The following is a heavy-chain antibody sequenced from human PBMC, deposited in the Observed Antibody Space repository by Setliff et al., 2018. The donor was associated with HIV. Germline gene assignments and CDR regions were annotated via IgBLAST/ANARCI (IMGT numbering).Heavy chain of an antibody. CDR3: ARALYTNLAHFDY. Sequence: ASVKVSCKASGYAFTSFYLHWVRQAPGQGLEWMAIVNPSGGDTSYAEKFQGRVTMTSDTSTSTVYMDLSSLGSEDTAVYYCARALYTNLAHFDYWGQGTRVTVSS. V-gene: IGHV1-46*01. CDR2: VNPSGGDT. J-gene: IGHJ4*02. D-gene: IGHD2-2*02. CDR1: GYAFTSFY.